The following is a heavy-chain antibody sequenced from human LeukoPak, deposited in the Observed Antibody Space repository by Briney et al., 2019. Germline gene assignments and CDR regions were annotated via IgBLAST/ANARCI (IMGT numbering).Heavy chain of an antibody. D-gene: IGHD5-24*01. CDR2: KKQEGREK. V-gene: IGHV3-7*01. Sequence: GGSLTLSCAASGFTLSSYWMGWVRQAPGGGLEWVANKKQEGREKFYVDSVKGGFTISRDNAKNSLYLQMNSLRAEDTAVYYCARSQLAAFDIWGQGTMVTASS. J-gene: IGHJ3*02. CDR3: ARSQLAAFDI. CDR1: GFTLSSYW.